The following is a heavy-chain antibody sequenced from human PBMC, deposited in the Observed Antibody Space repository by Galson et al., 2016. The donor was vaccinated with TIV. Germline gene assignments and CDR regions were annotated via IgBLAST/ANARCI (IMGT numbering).Heavy chain of an antibody. J-gene: IGHJ3*02. CDR2: INPHSGRT. Sequence: SVKVSCKASGYTFTSYDINWLRQAPGQGPEWMGWINPHSGRTGYAQKFQGRIIMTRDISISTAYMELSSLRSEDTAVYYCARCSSSSYNDLISFAFYIWGQGTTVTVAS. V-gene: IGHV1-8*01. CDR3: ARCSSSSYNDLISFAFYI. D-gene: IGHD2-2*01. CDR1: GYTFTSYD.